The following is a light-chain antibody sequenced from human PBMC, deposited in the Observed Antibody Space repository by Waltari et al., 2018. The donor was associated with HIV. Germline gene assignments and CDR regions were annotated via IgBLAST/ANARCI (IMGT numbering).Light chain of an antibody. CDR2: EVS. CDR1: SSDVGGYNY. Sequence: QSALTQPASVSGSPGQSITISCTGTSSDVGGYNYVSWYQQHPGKAPKLMIYEVSNRPSGVSNRFSGSKSGNTASLTIAGLEAEEEADYYCSSDTSSSTLVFGGGTKLTVL. J-gene: IGLJ2*01. CDR3: SSDTSSSTLV. V-gene: IGLV2-14*01.